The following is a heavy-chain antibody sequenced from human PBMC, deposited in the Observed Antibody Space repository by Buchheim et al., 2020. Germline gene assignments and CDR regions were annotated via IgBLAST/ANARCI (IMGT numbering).Heavy chain of an antibody. CDR1: GFTMSSDG. J-gene: IGHJ4*02. CDR3: DKIWSGYSGADY. CDR2: IDAGGNS. Sequence: DVQLLQSGGGLVQPGGSLRLSCAASGFTMSSDGMSWVRQAPGKGLEWVATIDAGGNSFHADSVKGRCTISRDDSKNTLFLQMNNLRAEDTAVYYCDKIWSGYSGADYWGQGTL. V-gene: IGHV3-23*01. D-gene: IGHD3-3*01.